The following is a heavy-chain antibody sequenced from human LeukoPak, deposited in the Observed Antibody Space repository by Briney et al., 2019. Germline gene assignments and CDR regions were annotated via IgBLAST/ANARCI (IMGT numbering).Heavy chain of an antibody. CDR2: IAGSGDST. V-gene: IGHV3-23*01. CDR3: TTAGTVSRSDY. Sequence: GGSLKLSCAASGFTFSSYPMSWVRQAPGKGLEWVSAIAGSGDSTYYADSVKGRFTVSRDNSKNTLYLQMNSLKTEDTAVYYCTTAGTVSRSDYWGQGTLVTVSS. D-gene: IGHD4-11*01. CDR1: GFTFSSYP. J-gene: IGHJ4*02.